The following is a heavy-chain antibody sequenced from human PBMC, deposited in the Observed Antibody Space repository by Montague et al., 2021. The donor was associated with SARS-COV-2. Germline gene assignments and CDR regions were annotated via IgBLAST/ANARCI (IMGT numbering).Heavy chain of an antibody. D-gene: IGHD2-21*01. CDR1: GASMKSYY. J-gene: IGHJ4*02. V-gene: IGHV4-59*01. CDR2: TYYSGGT. Sequence: SETLSLTCSVSGASMKSYYWTWVRQSPGKGLQWIGYTYYSGGTSXDPSLQSRLTMTVDTSKNQFTLRLMSVTAADSAVYYCARVEGMIGGITHFDYWGQGLPVTVSS. CDR3: ARVEGMIGGITHFDY.